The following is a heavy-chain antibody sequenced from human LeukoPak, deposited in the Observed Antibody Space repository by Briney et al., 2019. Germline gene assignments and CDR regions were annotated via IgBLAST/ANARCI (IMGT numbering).Heavy chain of an antibody. J-gene: IGHJ4*02. D-gene: IGHD2-15*01. CDR2: ISYDGSNK. V-gene: IGHV3-30*18. Sequence: GGSLRLSCAASGFXFSSYGIHWVRQAPGKGLEWVAVISYDGSNKYYADSVKGRFTISRDNSKNTLYLQMNSLRAEDTAVYYCAKDSVKYCSGGSCYSFDYWDQGTLVTVSS. CDR3: AKDSVKYCSGGSCYSFDY. CDR1: GFXFSSYG.